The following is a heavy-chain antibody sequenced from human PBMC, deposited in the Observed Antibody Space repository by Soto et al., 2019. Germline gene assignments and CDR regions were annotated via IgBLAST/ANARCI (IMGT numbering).Heavy chain of an antibody. Sequence: QVQLQESGPGLVKPSETLSLTCTVSGGSVSSGRYYWSWSRQPPGKGLEWIGYIYYSGRTSYNSYLKSRVTISVDTSKNQFSLKLSSGTAADTAIYYCARSGAGSGWLGGQGTLVTVSS. CDR3: ARSGAGSGWL. CDR2: IYYSGRT. V-gene: IGHV4-61*01. CDR1: GGSVSSGRYY. J-gene: IGHJ4*02. D-gene: IGHD6-19*01.